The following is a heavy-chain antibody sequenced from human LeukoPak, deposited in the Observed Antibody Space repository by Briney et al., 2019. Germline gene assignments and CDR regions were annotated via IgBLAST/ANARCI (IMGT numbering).Heavy chain of an antibody. CDR2: DNPNSGGT. CDR3: ARTERQQLLKFDS. CDR1: RYTFTGYY. Sequence: SVKVSCKASRYTFTGYYMHWVRQAPGQGLEWMGWDNPNSGGTNYAQKFKGRVTMTRDTSISTAYMELSRLRSDDTAVYYCARTERQQLLKFDSWGQGTLVTASS. D-gene: IGHD6-13*01. J-gene: IGHJ4*02. V-gene: IGHV1-2*02.